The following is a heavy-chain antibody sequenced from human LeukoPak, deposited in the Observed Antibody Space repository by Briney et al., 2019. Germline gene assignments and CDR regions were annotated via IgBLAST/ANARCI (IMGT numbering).Heavy chain of an antibody. D-gene: IGHD3-9*01. CDR1: GYTFTIYG. Sequence: AASVKVSFKASGYTFTIYGISWVRQAPGQGLEWMGWISAYNGNTNYAQKLQGRVTMTTDTSTSTAYMELRSLRSDDTAVYYCARDSLGPWGILTPFDYWGQGTLVTVSS. CDR2: ISAYNGNT. V-gene: IGHV1-18*04. CDR3: ARDSLGPWGILTPFDY. J-gene: IGHJ4*02.